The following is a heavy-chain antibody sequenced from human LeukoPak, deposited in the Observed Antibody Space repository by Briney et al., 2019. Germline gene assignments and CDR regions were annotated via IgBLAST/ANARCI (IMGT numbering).Heavy chain of an antibody. CDR1: GYIFTGYY. D-gene: IGHD1-26*01. V-gene: IGHV1-2*02. CDR3: ATGTQQSSGSYYSRWFDP. Sequence: ASVKVSCKASGYIFTGYYMHWVRQAPGQGLEWLGWINPNSGGTSYAQKFQGRVTMTEDTSTDTAYMELSSLRSEDTAVYYCATGTQQSSGSYYSRWFDPWGQGTLVTVSS. J-gene: IGHJ5*02. CDR2: INPNSGGT.